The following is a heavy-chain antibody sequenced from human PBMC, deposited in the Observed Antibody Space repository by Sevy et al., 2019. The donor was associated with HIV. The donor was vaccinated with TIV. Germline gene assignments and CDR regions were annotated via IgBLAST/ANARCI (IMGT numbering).Heavy chain of an antibody. CDR2: IYSGGST. V-gene: IGHV3-53*01. Sequence: GGSLRLSCAASGFTVSSNYMSWVRQAPGKGLEWVSVIYSGGSTYYAESVKGRLSSSRNNSKNTLYLQMNSLRAEDTAVYYCARDRFRGVAYGFDVWGQGTTVTVSS. CDR1: GFTVSSNY. CDR3: ARDRFRGVAYGFDV. D-gene: IGHD3-10*01. J-gene: IGHJ6*02.